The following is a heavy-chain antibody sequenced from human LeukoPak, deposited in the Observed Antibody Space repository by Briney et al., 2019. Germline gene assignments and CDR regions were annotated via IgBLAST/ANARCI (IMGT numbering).Heavy chain of an antibody. CDR1: SFSYYA. D-gene: IGHD6-19*01. V-gene: IGHV4-39*01. CDR3: ARHSGWLTPAGYFHH. J-gene: IGHJ1*01. Sequence: SFSYYAMSGLRQAPGKGLEWIGSIYNSGSTYYNPSLKSRVTIAVDTSKNQFSLKLSSVTAADTAVYYCARHSGWLTPAGYFHHWGQGTLVTVSS. CDR2: IYNSGST.